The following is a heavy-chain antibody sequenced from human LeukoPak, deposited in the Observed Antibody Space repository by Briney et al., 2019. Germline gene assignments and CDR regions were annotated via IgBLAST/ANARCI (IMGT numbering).Heavy chain of an antibody. CDR1: GFTFSDYW. V-gene: IGHV3-7*01. J-gene: IGHJ4*02. CDR3: ARKFPVDY. Sequence: GGSLRLSCSASGFTFSDYWMSWVRQAPGKGLEWVANIKEDGSKKHHVDSVKGRFTIYRDNSKNSLYLQMNSLRVEDAAVYYCARKFPVDYWGQGTLVTVSS. CDR2: IKEDGSKK.